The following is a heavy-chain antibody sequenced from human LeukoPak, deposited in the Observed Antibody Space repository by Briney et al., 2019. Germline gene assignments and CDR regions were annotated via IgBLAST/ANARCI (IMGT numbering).Heavy chain of an antibody. D-gene: IGHD2-2*01. J-gene: IGHJ3*02. CDR2: INQDGSEK. V-gene: IGHV3-7*03. CDR3: AKGPAEYQLLLDAFDI. CDR1: GFTFTSYW. Sequence: GGSLRLSCAASGFTFTSYWMTWVRQAPGKGLEWVANINQDGSEKYYADSVKGRFTISRDNAKNSVYLQMNSLRAEDTAVYYCAKGPAEYQLLLDAFDIWGQGTMVTVSS.